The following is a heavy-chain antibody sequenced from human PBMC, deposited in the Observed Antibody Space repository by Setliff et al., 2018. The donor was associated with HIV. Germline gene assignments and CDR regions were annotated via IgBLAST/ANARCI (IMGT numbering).Heavy chain of an antibody. CDR3: AKDGDYSNWDYDAFDI. CDR2: INTDGSSA. Sequence: PGGSLRLSCAASGFTFSNYAMGWVRQGPGKGLEWVSRINTDGSSATYADSVKGRVTISRDNSKNTVDLQMNSLRAEDTAVYYCAKDGDYSNWDYDAFDIWGQGTMVTVSS. D-gene: IGHD1-7*01. V-gene: IGHV3-23*01. CDR1: GFTFSNYA. J-gene: IGHJ3*02.